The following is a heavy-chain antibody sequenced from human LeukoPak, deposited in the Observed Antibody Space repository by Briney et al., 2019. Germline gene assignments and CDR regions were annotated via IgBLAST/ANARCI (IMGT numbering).Heavy chain of an antibody. V-gene: IGHV1-69*05. CDR1: GGTFSSYA. Sequence: GASVKVSCKASGGTFSSYAISWVRQAPGQGLEWMGGIIPIFGTANYAQKSQGRVTITTDESTSTAYMELSSLRSEDTAVYYCARWETGTTSGNWFDPWGQGTLVTVSS. CDR3: ARWETGTTSGNWFDP. J-gene: IGHJ5*02. CDR2: IIPIFGTA. D-gene: IGHD1-7*01.